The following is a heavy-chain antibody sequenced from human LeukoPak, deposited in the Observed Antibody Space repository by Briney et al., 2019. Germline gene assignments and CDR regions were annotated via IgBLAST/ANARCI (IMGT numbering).Heavy chain of an antibody. CDR3: ARVGDNYNEYVDY. J-gene: IGHJ4*02. CDR2: ISSSGSTI. Sequence: PGGSLRLSCAASGFTFSSYEMNWVRQAPGKGLEWVSYISSSGSTIYYADSVKGRFTISRDNAKNSLYLQMNSLRAEDTSVYYCARVGDNYNEYVDYWGQGSLVTVSS. D-gene: IGHD4/OR15-4a*01. CDR1: GFTFSSYE. V-gene: IGHV3-48*03.